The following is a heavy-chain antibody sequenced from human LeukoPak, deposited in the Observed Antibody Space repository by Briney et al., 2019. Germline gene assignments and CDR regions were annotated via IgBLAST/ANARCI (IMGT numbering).Heavy chain of an antibody. CDR2: IYYSGST. V-gene: IGHV4-39*01. J-gene: IGHJ3*02. D-gene: IGHD1-26*01. CDR3: ARLGGTYDAFDI. CDR1: GGSISSSSYY. Sequence: SETLSLTCTVSGGSISSSSYYWVWMRQPPGKGLEWIGSIYYSGSTYYNPSLKSRVTISVDTSRNQFSLKLSSVTAADTAVYYCARLGGTYDAFDIWGQGTMVTVSS.